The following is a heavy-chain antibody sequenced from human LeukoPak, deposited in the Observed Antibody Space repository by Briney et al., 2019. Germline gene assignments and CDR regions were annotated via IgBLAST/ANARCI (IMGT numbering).Heavy chain of an antibody. CDR1: GGSISSSSYY. CDR2: IYYSGST. J-gene: IGHJ6*03. CDR3: ARDDRSGVYYYMDV. V-gene: IGHV4-39*02. Sequence: SETLSLTCTVSGGSISSSSYYWGWIRQPPGKGLEWIGSIYYSGSTYYNPSLKSRVTISVDTSKNQFSLKLSSVTAADTAVYYCARDDRSGVYYYMDVWGKGTTVTVS.